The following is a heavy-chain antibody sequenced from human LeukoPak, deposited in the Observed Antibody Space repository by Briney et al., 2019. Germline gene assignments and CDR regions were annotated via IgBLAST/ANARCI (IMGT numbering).Heavy chain of an antibody. CDR2: INTDGSST. V-gene: IGHV3-74*01. D-gene: IGHD2-2*01. CDR3: AREGSTSFDY. Sequence: GGSLRLSCAASGFTFSSYWMHWVRQAPGKGLVWVSRINTDGSSTNYADSVKGRFTISRDNAKDTLYLQMSSLRAEDTAVYYCAREGSTSFDYWGQGTLVTVSP. J-gene: IGHJ4*02. CDR1: GFTFSSYW.